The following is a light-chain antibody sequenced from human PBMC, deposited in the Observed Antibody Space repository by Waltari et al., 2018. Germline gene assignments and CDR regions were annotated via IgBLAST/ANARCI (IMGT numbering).Light chain of an antibody. CDR3: QQYNSYPWT. Sequence: DIQMTQSPSTLSASVGDRVTITCRASQGLGSWLAWFQQKPGKAPDLLIYKASNLESGVPSRFSGSGYGREFTLTITSLQAENSATYYCQQYNSYPWTFGQGTKLESK. CDR1: QGLGSW. CDR2: KAS. V-gene: IGKV1-5*03. J-gene: IGKJ2*02.